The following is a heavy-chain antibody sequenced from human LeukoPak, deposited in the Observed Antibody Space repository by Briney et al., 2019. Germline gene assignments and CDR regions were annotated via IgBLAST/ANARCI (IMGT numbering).Heavy chain of an antibody. V-gene: IGHV3-74*01. CDR1: GFTFSSYS. CDR2: IRSDGSDT. J-gene: IGHJ4*02. Sequence: GGSLRLSCAASGFTFSSYSMNWVRQAPGKGLEWVSRIRSDGSDTRYAESVKGRFTITRDNAKNTLYLQMNSLRAEDTAVYYCARDWFHAIDYWGQGTLVTVSS. CDR3: ARDWFHAIDY. D-gene: IGHD2/OR15-2a*01.